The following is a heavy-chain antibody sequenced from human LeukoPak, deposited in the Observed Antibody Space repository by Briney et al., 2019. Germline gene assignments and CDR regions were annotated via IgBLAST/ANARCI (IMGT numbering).Heavy chain of an antibody. CDR3: ARGGNSSRNWFDP. D-gene: IGHD6-19*01. Sequence: PSETLSLTCTVSGGSISNYYWSWIRQPPGKGLEWIGYIYYSGSTNYNPSLKSRVTISVDTSKNQFSLKLSSVTAADTAVYYCARGGNSSRNWFDPWGQGTLVTVSS. J-gene: IGHJ5*02. CDR1: GGSISNYY. V-gene: IGHV4-59*01. CDR2: IYYSGST.